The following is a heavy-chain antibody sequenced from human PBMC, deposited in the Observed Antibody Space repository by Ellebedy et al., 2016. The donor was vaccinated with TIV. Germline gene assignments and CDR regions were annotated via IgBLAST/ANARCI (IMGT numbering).Heavy chain of an antibody. V-gene: IGHV4-59*01. D-gene: IGHD3-9*01. CDR1: GPFLSSDY. CDR2: TYSIGST. CDR3: ARGNPILPGYVFDY. J-gene: IGHJ4*02. Sequence: MPSETLSLTCPLSGPFLSSDYWSWLRQPPGKGRAWIGYTYSIGSTKYNPSLKSRVTMSVDTSKNQFSLKLSSVTAADTAMYYCARGNPILPGYVFDYWGQGTLVTVSS.